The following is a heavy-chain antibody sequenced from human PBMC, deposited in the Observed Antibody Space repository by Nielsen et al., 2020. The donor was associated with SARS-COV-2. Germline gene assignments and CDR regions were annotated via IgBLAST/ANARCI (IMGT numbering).Heavy chain of an antibody. CDR1: GFTFSTYA. Sequence: GESLKISCVASGFTFSTYAMTWVRQAPGKGLEWVSVISGSGGGSHYSDSVKGRFTISRDNSKNTLFLQMNSLRTEDTAMYYCARGEDYSTMDVWGQGTTVTVSS. CDR2: ISGSGGGS. D-gene: IGHD2-15*01. J-gene: IGHJ6*02. V-gene: IGHV3-23*01. CDR3: ARGEDYSTMDV.